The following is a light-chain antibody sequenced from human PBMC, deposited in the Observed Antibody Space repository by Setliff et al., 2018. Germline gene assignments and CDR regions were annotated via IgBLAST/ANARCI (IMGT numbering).Light chain of an antibody. CDR1: SSDIGGYNF. V-gene: IGLV2-14*01. Sequence: QSALTQPASVSGSPGQSITISCTGNSSDIGGYNFVSWYQQHPGKAPQLIIYDVTHRPSGVSNRFSGSKSGNTASLTISGLQAEDEADYYCGSYTSINTLLYIFGTGTKVTVL. CDR3: GSYTSINTLLYI. J-gene: IGLJ1*01. CDR2: DVT.